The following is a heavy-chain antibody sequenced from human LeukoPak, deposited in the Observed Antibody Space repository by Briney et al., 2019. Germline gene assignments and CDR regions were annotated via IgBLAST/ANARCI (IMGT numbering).Heavy chain of an antibody. CDR2: ISWNSGSI. V-gene: IGHV3-9*01. J-gene: IGHJ4*02. CDR1: GFTFSSYA. D-gene: IGHD6-19*01. Sequence: GGSLRLSCAASGFTFSSYAMSWVRQAPGKGLEWVSGISWNSGSIGYADSVKGRFTISRDNAKNSLYLQMNSLRAEDTALYYCAKVYRTGYSSGWPAFDYWGQGTLVTVSS. CDR3: AKVYRTGYSSGWPAFDY.